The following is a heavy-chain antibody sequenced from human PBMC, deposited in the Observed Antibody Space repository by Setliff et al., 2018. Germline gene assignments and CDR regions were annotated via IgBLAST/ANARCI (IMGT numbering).Heavy chain of an antibody. D-gene: IGHD3-22*01. CDR2: INHSGST. J-gene: IGHJ3*02. CDR3: TRRGDINGYYYHEDAFDI. V-gene: IGHV4-34*01. CDR1: GGSFSGYY. Sequence: SETLSLTCAVYGGSFSGYYWNWMRQPPGKGLEWIGEINHSGSTNYNPSLKSRVTTSVDTSKNQFSLNLTSVTAADTAVYYCTRRGDINGYYYHEDAFDIWGQGTMVTVSS.